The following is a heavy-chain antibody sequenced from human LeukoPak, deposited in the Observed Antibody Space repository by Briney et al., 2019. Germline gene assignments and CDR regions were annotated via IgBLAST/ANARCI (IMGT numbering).Heavy chain of an antibody. Sequence: ASVKVSCKASGYTFTGYYMHWVRQAPGQGLEWMGWINPNSGGTNYAQKFQGWVTMTRDTSTSTVYMELSSLRSEDTAVYYCARGSGYSSGWYVFGYWGQGTLVTVSS. D-gene: IGHD6-19*01. J-gene: IGHJ4*02. CDR3: ARGSGYSSGWYVFGY. CDR2: INPNSGGT. V-gene: IGHV1-2*04. CDR1: GYTFTGYY.